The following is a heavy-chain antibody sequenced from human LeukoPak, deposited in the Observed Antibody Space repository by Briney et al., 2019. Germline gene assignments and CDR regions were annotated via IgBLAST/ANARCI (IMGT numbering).Heavy chain of an antibody. Sequence: SETLSLTCAVYGGSFSGYYWSWIRQPPGKGLEWIGEINHSGSTNYNPSLKSRVTISVDTSKNQFSLKLSSVTAADTAAYYCARARGSGSYYKEERSGVYWGQGTLVTVSS. V-gene: IGHV4-34*01. CDR2: INHSGST. D-gene: IGHD3-10*01. J-gene: IGHJ4*02. CDR1: GGSFSGYY. CDR3: ARARGSGSYYKEERSGVY.